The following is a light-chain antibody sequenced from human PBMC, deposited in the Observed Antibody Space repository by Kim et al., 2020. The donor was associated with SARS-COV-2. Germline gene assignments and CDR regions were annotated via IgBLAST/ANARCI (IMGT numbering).Light chain of an antibody. CDR1: NIGSKN. CDR3: HVWDSAVL. V-gene: IGLV3-9*01. J-gene: IGLJ2*01. CDR2: RNA. Sequence: VSVALGQTAKITCGGNNIGSKNVHWYQQKPGQAPVLVIYRNANRPSGIPERFSGSNSGNTATLTISRAQAGDEADYYCHVWDSAVLFGGGTQLTVL.